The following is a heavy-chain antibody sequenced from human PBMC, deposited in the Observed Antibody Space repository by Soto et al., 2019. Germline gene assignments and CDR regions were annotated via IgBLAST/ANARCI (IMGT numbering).Heavy chain of an antibody. D-gene: IGHD4-17*01. Sequence: PGGSLRLSCAASGFTFSSYSMNWVRQAPGKGLKWVSYISSSSSTIYYADSVKGRFTISRDNAKNSLYLQMNSLRAEDTAVYYCAREDVDGERARKVPFDPWGQGTLVTVSS. J-gene: IGHJ5*02. CDR3: AREDVDGERARKVPFDP. CDR2: ISSSSSTI. CDR1: GFTFSSYS. V-gene: IGHV3-48*01.